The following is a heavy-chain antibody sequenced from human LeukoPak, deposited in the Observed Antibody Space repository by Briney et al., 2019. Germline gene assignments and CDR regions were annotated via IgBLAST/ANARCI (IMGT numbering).Heavy chain of an antibody. D-gene: IGHD1-26*01. CDR3: AGDMSGSSGPLDY. Sequence: QPGGSLRLSCAASGFTFSSYGMPWVRQAPGKGLEWVAVIWYDGSNKYYADSVKGRFTISRDNSKNTLYLQMNSLRAEDTAVYYCAGDMSGSSGPLDYWGQGTLVTVSS. CDR2: IWYDGSNK. CDR1: GFTFSSYG. V-gene: IGHV3-33*01. J-gene: IGHJ4*02.